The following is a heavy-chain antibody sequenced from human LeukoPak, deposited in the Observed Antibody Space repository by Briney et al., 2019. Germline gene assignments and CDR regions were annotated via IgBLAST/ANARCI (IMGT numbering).Heavy chain of an antibody. V-gene: IGHV3-21*01. CDR1: GFTFSSYS. CDR3: ARVQYSAYEDAFDI. J-gene: IGHJ3*02. D-gene: IGHD5-12*01. Sequence: GGSLRLSCAASGFTFSSYSMNWVRQAPGKGLEWVSSISSSSSYIYYADLVKGRFTISRDNAKNSLYLQMNSLRAEDTAVYYCARVQYSAYEDAFDIWGQGTMVTVSS. CDR2: ISSSSSYI.